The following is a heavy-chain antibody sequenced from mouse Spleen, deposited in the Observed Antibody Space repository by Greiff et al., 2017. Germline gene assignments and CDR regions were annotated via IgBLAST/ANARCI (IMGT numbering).Heavy chain of an antibody. V-gene: IGHV5-9*01. J-gene: IGHJ2*01. CDR1: GFTFSSYA. CDR2: ISSGGGNT. D-gene: IGHD2-1*01. Sequence: DVMLVESGGGLVKLGGSLKLSCAASGFTFSSYAMSWVRQTPEKRLEWVATISSGGGNTYYPDSVKGRFTISRDNAKNTLYLQMSSLKSEDTAMYYCARWGNYGFDYWGQGTTLTVSS. CDR3: ARWGNYGFDY.